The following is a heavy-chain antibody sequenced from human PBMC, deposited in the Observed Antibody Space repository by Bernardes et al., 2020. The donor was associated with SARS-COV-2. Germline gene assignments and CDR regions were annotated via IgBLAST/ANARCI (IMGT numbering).Heavy chain of an antibody. CDR1: GFTFSSYA. J-gene: IGHJ5*02. D-gene: IGHD1-26*01. V-gene: IGHV3-23*01. Sequence: GGSLRLSCAASGFTFSSYAMRWVRQAPGKGLEWVSAISGSGGSTYYADSVKGRFTISRDNSKNRLYLQMNSLRAEDTAVYYCARDRGGSYGLDTWGQGTLSTGSS. CDR2: ISGSGGST. CDR3: ARDRGGSYGLDT.